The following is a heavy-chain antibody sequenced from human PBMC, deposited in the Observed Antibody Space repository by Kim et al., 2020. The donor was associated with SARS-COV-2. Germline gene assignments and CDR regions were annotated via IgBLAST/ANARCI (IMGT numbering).Heavy chain of an antibody. CDR1: GGSFSGYY. CDR2: INHSGST. Sequence: SETLSLTCAVYGGSFSGYYWSWIRQPPGKGLEWIGEINHSGSTNYNPSLKSRVTMSVDTSKNQFSLKLSSVTAADTAVYYCARGREGISMIVVIKQYYYYAMDVWGKGTTVTVSS. D-gene: IGHD3-22*01. J-gene: IGHJ6*04. CDR3: ARGREGISMIVVIKQYYYYAMDV. V-gene: IGHV4-34*01.